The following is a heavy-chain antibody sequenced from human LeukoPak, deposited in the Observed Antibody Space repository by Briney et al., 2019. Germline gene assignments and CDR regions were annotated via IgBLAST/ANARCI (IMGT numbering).Heavy chain of an antibody. CDR2: ISGSGGST. CDR3: ARLYSSSSGKAFDI. Sequence: QPGGSLRLSCVASGFTFRSYAMNWVRQAPGKGLEWVSGISGSGGSTYYADSVKGRFTISRDNSKSTLYLHMNSLRVEDTAIYYCARLYSSSSGKAFDIWGQGTMVTVSS. J-gene: IGHJ3*02. CDR1: GFTFRSYA. D-gene: IGHD6-6*01. V-gene: IGHV3-23*01.